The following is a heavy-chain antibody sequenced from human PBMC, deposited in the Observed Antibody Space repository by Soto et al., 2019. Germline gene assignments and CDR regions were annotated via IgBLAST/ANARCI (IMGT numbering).Heavy chain of an antibody. Sequence: QVKRVQSGDEVKKPGASVKVSCKASGYIFVNYGIAWVRQAPGQGLEWMGWISPYTGNTHSATKIQGRLTMTTDTSTSTAYMDLGSLTSDDTAVYYCVMVDNYVTPTPQDVWGQGTTVTVSS. D-gene: IGHD3-16*01. CDR2: ISPYTGNT. V-gene: IGHV1-18*01. CDR3: VMVDNYVTPTPQDV. J-gene: IGHJ6*02. CDR1: GYIFVNYG.